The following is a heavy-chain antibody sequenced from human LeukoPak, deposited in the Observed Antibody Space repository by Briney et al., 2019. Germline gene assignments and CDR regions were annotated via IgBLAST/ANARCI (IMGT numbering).Heavy chain of an antibody. CDR3: ARGKGWDYDSSGPNNWFDP. Sequence: GASVKVSCKASGYTFTSYYMHWVRQAPGQGLEWMGIINPSGGSTSYAQKFQGRVTMTRDTSTSTVYMELSSLRSEDTAGYYCARGKGWDYDSSGPNNWFDPWGQGTLVTVSS. J-gene: IGHJ5*02. V-gene: IGHV1-46*01. CDR2: INPSGGST. CDR1: GYTFTSYY. D-gene: IGHD3-22*01.